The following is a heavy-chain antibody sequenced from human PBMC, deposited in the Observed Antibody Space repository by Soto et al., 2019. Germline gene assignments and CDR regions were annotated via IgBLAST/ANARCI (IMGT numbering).Heavy chain of an antibody. CDR1: GYTFTGYY. D-gene: IGHD6-19*01. Sequence: ASVKVSGKASGYTFTGYYMHCVLQAPGQGLDWMGWINPNSGGTNYAQKFQGRVTMTRDTSISTAYMELNRLRSDDTAVYYCARDQSPSSGWPGMDVWGQGTTVTVSS. V-gene: IGHV1-2*02. J-gene: IGHJ6*02. CDR3: ARDQSPSSGWPGMDV. CDR2: INPNSGGT.